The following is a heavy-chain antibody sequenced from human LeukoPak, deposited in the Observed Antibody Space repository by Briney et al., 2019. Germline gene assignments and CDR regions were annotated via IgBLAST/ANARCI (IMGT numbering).Heavy chain of an antibody. CDR1: GFTFSSYE. CDR2: ISSSDRSI. D-gene: IGHD2-15*01. Sequence: GGSLRLSCAASGFTFSSYEMKWVRQAPGKGLEWVSYISSSDRSINYADSVRGRFTISRDNGKNSLYLQMNSLRAEDTAVYYCARVRYCSGGSCYGNWYDPWGQGTLVTVSS. V-gene: IGHV3-48*03. J-gene: IGHJ5*02. CDR3: ARVRYCSGGSCYGNWYDP.